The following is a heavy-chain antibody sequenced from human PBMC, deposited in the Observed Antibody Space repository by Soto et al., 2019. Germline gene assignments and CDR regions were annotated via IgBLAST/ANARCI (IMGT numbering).Heavy chain of an antibody. D-gene: IGHD4-4*01. CDR3: AAGRVTETKPFDY. V-gene: IGHV4-4*02. Sequence: QVQLQESGPGLVKPSGTLSLTCAVSGGSISSSNWWSWVRQPPGKGLEWIGEIYHSGSTNYNPSLKSRFTISVDTSKNQFSLKLSSVTAADTAVYSWAAGRVTETKPFDYWGQGSLVTFSS. CDR2: IYHSGST. J-gene: IGHJ4*02. CDR1: GGSISSSNW.